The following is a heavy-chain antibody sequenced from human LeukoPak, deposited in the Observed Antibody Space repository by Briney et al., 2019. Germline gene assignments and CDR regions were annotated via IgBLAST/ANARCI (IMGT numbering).Heavy chain of an antibody. CDR2: IYTSGST. Sequence: SETLSLTCTVSGGSISSYYWSWIRQPAGKGLEWIGRIYTSGSTNYNPSLKSRDTMSVDTSKNQFSLKLSSVTAADTAVYYCARDQRERLRWYRDEYYFDYWGQGTLVTVSS. CDR1: GGSISSYY. J-gene: IGHJ4*02. CDR3: ARDQRERLRWYRDEYYFDY. D-gene: IGHD4-23*01. V-gene: IGHV4-4*07.